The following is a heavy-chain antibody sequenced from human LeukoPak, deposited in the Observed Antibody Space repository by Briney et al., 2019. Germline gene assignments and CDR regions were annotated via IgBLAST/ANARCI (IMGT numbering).Heavy chain of an antibody. CDR1: GFTFSSYT. V-gene: IGHV3-23*01. J-gene: IGHJ4*02. CDR3: AKDGGLWVSAHWGDS. D-gene: IGHD7-27*01. CDR2: ISGSGDST. Sequence: PGGSLRLSCAASGFTFSSYTMSWVRQAPGKGLEWVSAISGSGDSTYYGDSVKGRFTISRDNSKNTLYLQMNSLRAEDTAVYYCAKDGGLWVSAHWGDSWGRGTLVTVSS.